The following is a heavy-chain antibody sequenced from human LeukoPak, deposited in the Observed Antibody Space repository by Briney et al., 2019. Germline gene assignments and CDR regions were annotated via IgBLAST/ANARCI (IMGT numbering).Heavy chain of an antibody. Sequence: PSETLSLTCTVSGGSVSSYFWSWIRQPPGKGLEWIGYNYYSGSASYNPSLKSRVTISLDTSKNQFSLKLSSVTAADTAVYYCARNYYYDSSGSWGDAFDIWGQGTMVTVSS. D-gene: IGHD3-22*01. CDR3: ARNYYYDSSGSWGDAFDI. CDR2: NYYSGSA. CDR1: GGSVSSYF. J-gene: IGHJ3*02. V-gene: IGHV4-59*02.